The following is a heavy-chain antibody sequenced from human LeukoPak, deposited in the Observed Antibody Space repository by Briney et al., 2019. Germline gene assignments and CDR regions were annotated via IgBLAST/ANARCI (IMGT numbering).Heavy chain of an antibody. J-gene: IGHJ4*02. V-gene: IGHV3-23*01. CDR3: AKDSVVVVPAAMVSAGY. Sequence: PGGSLRLSCAASGFTFSSYGMSWVRQAPGKGLEWVSALSGSGGSTYYADSVKGRFTISRDNSKNTLYLQMNSLRAEDTAVYYCAKDSVVVVPAAMVSAGYWGQGTLVTVSS. CDR1: GFTFSSYG. CDR2: LSGSGGST. D-gene: IGHD2-2*01.